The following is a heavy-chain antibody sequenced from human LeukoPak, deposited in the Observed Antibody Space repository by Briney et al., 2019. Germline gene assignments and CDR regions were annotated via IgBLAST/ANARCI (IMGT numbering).Heavy chain of an antibody. V-gene: IGHV4-30-4*01. D-gene: IGHD3-10*01. CDR2: IYYSGST. CDR3: ARDVLNSVYASLD. Sequence: SQTLSLTWTVSGGSISSGDYYWSWIRQPPGKGLEWIGYIYYSGSTYYYPSLKSRVTISVDTSKNQFSLKLSSVTAADTAVYYCARDVLNSVYASLDWGQGTLVTVSS. CDR1: GGSISSGDYY. J-gene: IGHJ4*02.